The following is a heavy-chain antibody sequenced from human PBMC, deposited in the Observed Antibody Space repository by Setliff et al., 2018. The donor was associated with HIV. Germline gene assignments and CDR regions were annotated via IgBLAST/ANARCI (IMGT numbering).Heavy chain of an antibody. V-gene: IGHV4-59*02. CDR1: DDSVSTFY. Sequence: KASETLSLTCTVSDDSVSTFYWNWIRQPPGKGLEWIGFIHHTGSTFYNQSLQSRVTISLDTSKNQFSLELRSVTAADTALYYCAPRHHKYGFLWGQGTLVTVSS. CDR2: IHHTGST. CDR3: APRHHKYGFL. D-gene: IGHD3-10*01. J-gene: IGHJ4*02.